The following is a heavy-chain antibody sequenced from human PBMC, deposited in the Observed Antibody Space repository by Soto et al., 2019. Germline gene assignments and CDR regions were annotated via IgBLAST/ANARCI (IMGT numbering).Heavy chain of an antibody. CDR2: IDPSDSYT. CDR3: ARLSTHSSGWFFWFDP. Sequence: GESLKISCXGSGYSFTSYWISWVRQMPGKGLEWMGRIDPSDSYTNYSPSFQGHVTISADKSISTAYLQWSSLKASDTAMYYCARLSTHSSGWFFWFDPWGQGTLVTVSS. J-gene: IGHJ5*02. D-gene: IGHD6-19*01. CDR1: GYSFTSYW. V-gene: IGHV5-10-1*01.